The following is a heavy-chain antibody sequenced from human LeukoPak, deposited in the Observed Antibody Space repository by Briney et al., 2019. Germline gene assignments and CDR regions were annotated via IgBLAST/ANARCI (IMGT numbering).Heavy chain of an antibody. CDR1: GGSISSGGYY. V-gene: IGHV4-31*03. CDR2: IYYSGST. CDR3: ARAGDYYDSSGYYEGPFDY. D-gene: IGHD3-22*01. J-gene: IGHJ4*02. Sequence: SETLSLTCTVSGGSISSGGYYWSWIRQHPGKGLEWIGYIYYSGSTYYNPSRKSRVTISVDTSKNQFSLKLSSVTAADTAVYYCARAGDYYDSSGYYEGPFDYWGQGTLVTVSS.